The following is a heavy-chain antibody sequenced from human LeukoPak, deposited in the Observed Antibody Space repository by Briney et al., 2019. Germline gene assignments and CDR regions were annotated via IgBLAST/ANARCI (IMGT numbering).Heavy chain of an antibody. V-gene: IGHV4-59*01. D-gene: IGHD3-22*01. CDR1: GGSISTYY. Sequence: YPSETLSLTCTVSGGSISTYYWSWIRQPPGKGLQWIGYMYNSGSTNYNPSLKSRVTISVDTSKNQFSLKLSSVTAADTAVYYCARQTYYYYDSSGSFQHWGQGTLVTVSS. CDR3: ARQTYYYYDSSGSFQH. CDR2: MYNSGST. J-gene: IGHJ1*01.